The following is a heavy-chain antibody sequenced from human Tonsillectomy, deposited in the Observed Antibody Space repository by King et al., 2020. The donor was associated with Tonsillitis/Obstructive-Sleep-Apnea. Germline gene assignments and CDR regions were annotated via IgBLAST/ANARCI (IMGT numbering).Heavy chain of an antibody. D-gene: IGHD3-9*01. Sequence: QLVQSGAEVKKPGASVKVSCKASGYTFTGYYMHWVRQAPGQGLEGMGWINPNSGGTNYAQKFQGRVTMTRDTYISTAYMELSRLRSDDTAVYYCARAGYDILTGYHYYGMDVWGQGTTVTVSS. V-gene: IGHV1-2*02. CDR2: INPNSGGT. J-gene: IGHJ6*02. CDR3: ARAGYDILTGYHYYGMDV. CDR1: GYTFTGYY.